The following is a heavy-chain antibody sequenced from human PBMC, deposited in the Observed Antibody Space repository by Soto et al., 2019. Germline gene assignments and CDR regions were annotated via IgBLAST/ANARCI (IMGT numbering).Heavy chain of an antibody. CDR1: GYTFTGYY. CDR2: INPNSGGT. CDR3: AREVADYDFWSGYYSPGGMDV. Sequence: GASVKVSCKASGYTFTGYYMHWVRQAPGQGLEWMGWINPNSGGTNYAQKFQGWVTMTRDTSISTAYMELSRLRSDDTAVYYCAREVADYDFWSGYYSPGGMDVWGQGTTVTVSS. V-gene: IGHV1-2*04. D-gene: IGHD3-3*01. J-gene: IGHJ6*02.